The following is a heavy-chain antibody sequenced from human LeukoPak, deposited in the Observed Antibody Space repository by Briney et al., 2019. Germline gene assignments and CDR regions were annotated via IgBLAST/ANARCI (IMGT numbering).Heavy chain of an antibody. CDR3: TTDPGGSYGFDY. CDR1: GFTFSNAW. J-gene: IGHJ4*02. V-gene: IGHV3-15*01. CDR2: IKSKTDGRTT. Sequence: GGSLRLSCAVSGFTFSNAWMSWVRQAPGKGLEWVGRIKSKTDGRTTDYAAPVKGRFTISRDDSKNTLYLQMNSLKTEDTAVYYCTTDPGGSYGFDYWGQGTLVTVSS. D-gene: IGHD1-26*01.